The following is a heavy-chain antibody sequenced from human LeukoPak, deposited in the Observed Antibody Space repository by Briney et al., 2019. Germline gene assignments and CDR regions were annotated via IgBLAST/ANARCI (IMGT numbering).Heavy chain of an antibody. CDR3: ARGQWLVRGTRFDY. CDR1: GFTFSSYG. J-gene: IGHJ4*02. CDR2: IWYDGSNK. V-gene: IGHV3-33*01. Sequence: PGGSLRLSCAASGFTFSSYGMHWVRQAPGKGLEWVAVIWYDGSNKYYADSVKGRFTISRDNAKNSLYLQMNSLRAEDTAVYYCARGQWLVRGTRFDYWGQGTLVTVSS. D-gene: IGHD6-19*01.